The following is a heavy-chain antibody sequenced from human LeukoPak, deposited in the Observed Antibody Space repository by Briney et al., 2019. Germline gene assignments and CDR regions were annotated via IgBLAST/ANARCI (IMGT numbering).Heavy chain of an antibody. CDR2: IIPIFGTA. V-gene: IGHV1-69*13. Sequence: SVKVSCKASGGTFSSYAISWVRQAPGQGLEWMGGIIPIFGTANYAQKFQGRVTITADESTSTAYMELSSLRSEDTAVYYCARAPKRMVRGVIWWFDPWGQGTLVTVSS. CDR3: ARAPKRMVRGVIWWFDP. CDR1: GGTFSSYA. J-gene: IGHJ5*02. D-gene: IGHD3-10*01.